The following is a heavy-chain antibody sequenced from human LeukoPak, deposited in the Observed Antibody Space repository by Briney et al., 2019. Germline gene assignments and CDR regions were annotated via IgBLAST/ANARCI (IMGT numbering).Heavy chain of an antibody. V-gene: IGHV3-30*04. CDR2: ISYDGSDK. D-gene: IGHD6-13*01. CDR3: AKAYSSSWSAASPFDP. CDR1: GFTFSSYT. Sequence: GGSLRLSCAASGFTFSSYTMHWVRQAPGKGLEWVAIISYDGSDKYYADSVKGRFTISRDNSKNTLYLQMNSLRAEDTAVYYCAKAYSSSWSAASPFDPWGQGTLVTVSS. J-gene: IGHJ5*02.